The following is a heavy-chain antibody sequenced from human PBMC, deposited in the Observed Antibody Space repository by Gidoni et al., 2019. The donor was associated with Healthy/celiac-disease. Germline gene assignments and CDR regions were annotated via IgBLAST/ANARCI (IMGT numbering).Heavy chain of an antibody. V-gene: IGHV1-2*02. J-gene: IGHJ4*02. CDR3: ARVADYYDSSGYLIDY. D-gene: IGHD3-22*01. Sequence: QVQLVQSGAEVQTPGASVMVPCKASGDTFTAYYIHWVRQAPGQGLEWMGWINPNSGGTNNAQKFQGRVTMTRDTSISTAYMELSRLRSDDTAVYYCARVADYYDSSGYLIDYWGQGTLVTVSS. CDR2: INPNSGGT. CDR1: GDTFTAYY.